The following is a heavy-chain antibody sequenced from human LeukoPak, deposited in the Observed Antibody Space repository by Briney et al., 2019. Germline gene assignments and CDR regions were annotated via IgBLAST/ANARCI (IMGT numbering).Heavy chain of an antibody. Sequence: GGSLRLSCAASRLRFSSYAMHWVRQAPGKGLEWVAVVSSDDRNKYYADSVKGRFTIPRDNSRNMLFLQMNSLSAEDTAVYYCAKGCDTNCFHFDYWGQGILVTVSS. D-gene: IGHD2-15*01. J-gene: IGHJ4*02. CDR1: RLRFSSYA. CDR3: AKGCDTNCFHFDY. CDR2: VSSDDRNK. V-gene: IGHV3-30-3*01.